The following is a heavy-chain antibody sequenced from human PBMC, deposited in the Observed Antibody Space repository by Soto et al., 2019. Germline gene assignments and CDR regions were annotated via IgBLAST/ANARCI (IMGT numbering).Heavy chain of an antibody. CDR3: ANIYSSGWYVFEAFDY. CDR2: ISGSGGST. V-gene: IGHV3-23*01. D-gene: IGHD6-19*01. CDR1: GFTFSSYA. J-gene: IGHJ4*02. Sequence: GGSLRLSCAASGFTFSSYAMSWVRQAPGKGLEWVSAISGSGGSTYYADSVKGRFTISRDNSKNTLYLQMNSLRAEDTAVYYCANIYSSGWYVFEAFDYWGQGTLVTVSS.